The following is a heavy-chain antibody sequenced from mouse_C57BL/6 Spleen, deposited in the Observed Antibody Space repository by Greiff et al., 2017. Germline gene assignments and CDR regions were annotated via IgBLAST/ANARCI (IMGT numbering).Heavy chain of an antibody. CDR1: GFTFSDYY. D-gene: IGHD2-4*01. CDR3: ARDAPGLRQGGAMDY. V-gene: IGHV5-16*01. Sequence: KLVESEGGLVQPGSSMKLSCTASGFTFSDYYMAWVRQVPEKGLEWVANINYDGSSTYYLDSLKSRFIISRDNAKNILYLQMSSLKSEDTATYYCARDAPGLRQGGAMDYWGQGTSVTVSS. CDR2: INYDGSST. J-gene: IGHJ4*01.